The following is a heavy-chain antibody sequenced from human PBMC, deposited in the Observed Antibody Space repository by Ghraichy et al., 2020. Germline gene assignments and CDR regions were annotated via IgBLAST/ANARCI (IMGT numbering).Heavy chain of an antibody. CDR2: IYSSGNVDYSGTP. CDR3: AANLLVAQGSGWFAS. J-gene: IGHJ5*01. D-gene: IGHD2-15*01. CDR1: DGSINSGNSY. Sequence: SETLSLTCTVSDGSINSGNSYWAWIRQPPGKGLEWIGNIYSSGNVDYSGTPYYNPSLKSRVTISVDTSKNQFSLRVSYVTAADTAVYDCAANLLVAQGSGWFASWGQGTLVTVSS. V-gene: IGHV4-39*01.